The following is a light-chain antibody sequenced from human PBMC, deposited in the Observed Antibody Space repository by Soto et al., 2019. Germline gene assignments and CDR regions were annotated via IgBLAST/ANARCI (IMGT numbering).Light chain of an antibody. V-gene: IGKV1-33*01. J-gene: IGKJ3*01. CDR3: QQYDNLPRWT. CDR2: DAS. CDR1: QDISNY. Sequence: DIQMTQSPSSLSAPVGDRVTITCQASQDISNYLNWYQQKPGKAPKLLIYDASNLETGVPSRFSGSGSGTDFTFTISSLQPEDIATYYCQQYDNLPRWTFGPGTKVDIK.